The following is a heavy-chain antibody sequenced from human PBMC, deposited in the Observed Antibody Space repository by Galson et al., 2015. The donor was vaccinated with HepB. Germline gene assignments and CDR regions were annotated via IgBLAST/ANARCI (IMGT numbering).Heavy chain of an antibody. D-gene: IGHD3-3*01. V-gene: IGHV5-51*03. CDR2: IYPGDSDT. CDR3: ARGPFTIFGVVPKHRGGGWFDP. Sequence: QSGAEVKKPGESLKISCKGSGYSFTSYWIGWVRQMPGKGLEWMGIIYPGDSDTRYSPSFQGQVTISADKSISTAYLQWSSLKASDTAMYYCARGPFTIFGVVPKHRGGGWFDPWGQGTLVTVSS. J-gene: IGHJ5*02. CDR1: GYSFTSYW.